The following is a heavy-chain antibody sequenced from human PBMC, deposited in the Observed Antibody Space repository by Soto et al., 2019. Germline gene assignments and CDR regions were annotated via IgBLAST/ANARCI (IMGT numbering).Heavy chain of an antibody. V-gene: IGHV4-31*03. CDR3: TRDWGPPVTLGYDS. CDR2: IYSSGDT. Sequence: QVQLQESGPGLVRPSQTLSLTCTVSGGSVTSGGYYWSWIRHCPGKGLEWIGYIYSSGDTNYNPSLTSRVAMSVDTSKNQFSLQLTSVTVADTAIYYCTRDWGPPVTLGYDSWGQGILVTVSS. D-gene: IGHD7-27*01. J-gene: IGHJ5*01. CDR1: GGSVTSGGYY.